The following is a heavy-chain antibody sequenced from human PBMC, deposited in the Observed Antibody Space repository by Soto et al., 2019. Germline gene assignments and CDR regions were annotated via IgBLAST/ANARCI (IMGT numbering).Heavy chain of an antibody. V-gene: IGHV3-48*02. D-gene: IGHD1-26*01. CDR3: ARGIGVVGARYFDS. J-gene: IGHJ4*02. Sequence: EVQLVESGGGLVQPGGSLRLSCAASGFPFSSYSLNWVRQAPGKGLEWVSYIDNSASIIYYADSVKGRFTISRDYAKNSLYLQMKSLRDEDAAVYYCARGIGVVGARYFDSWGQGTLVTVSS. CDR2: IDNSASII. CDR1: GFPFSSYS.